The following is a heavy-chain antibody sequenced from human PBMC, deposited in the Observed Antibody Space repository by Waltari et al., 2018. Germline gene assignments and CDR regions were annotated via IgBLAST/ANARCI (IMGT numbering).Heavy chain of an antibody. V-gene: IGHV6-1*01. Sequence: QVQLQQSGPGLVKPSQTLSLTCAISGDSVSSNSAAWNWIRQSPSRGLEWLGRTYYRSKWYNDYAVSVKSRITSNPDTSKNQFSLQLNSVTPEDTAVYYCARAVIDEHRASYYFDYWGQGTLVTVSS. CDR1: GDSVSSNSAA. CDR3: ARAVIDEHRASYYFDY. CDR2: TYYRSKWYN. J-gene: IGHJ4*02. D-gene: IGHD2-21*01.